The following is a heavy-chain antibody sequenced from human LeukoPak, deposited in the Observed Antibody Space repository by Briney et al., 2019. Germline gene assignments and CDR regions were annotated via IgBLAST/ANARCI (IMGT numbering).Heavy chain of an antibody. CDR3: ARVGGKDAFDI. Sequence: GESLKISCKGSGYSFTSYGISWVRQAPGQGLEWMGWISAYNGNTNYAQKLQGRVTMTTDTSTSTAYMELRSLRSDDTAVYYCARVGGKDAFDIWGQGTMVTVSS. V-gene: IGHV1-18*01. CDR2: ISAYNGNT. J-gene: IGHJ3*02. CDR1: GYSFTSYG.